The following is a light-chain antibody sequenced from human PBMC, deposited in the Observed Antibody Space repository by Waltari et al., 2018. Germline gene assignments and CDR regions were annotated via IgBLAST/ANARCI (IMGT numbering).Light chain of an antibody. Sequence: NQQTPGKAPKLMIFDVTKRPSGVSNRFSGSKSGNTASLTISGLQAEDEADYYCSSYTSSSTWVFGGGTKLTVL. J-gene: IGLJ3*02. CDR3: SSYTSSSTWV. V-gene: IGLV2-14*04. CDR2: DVT.